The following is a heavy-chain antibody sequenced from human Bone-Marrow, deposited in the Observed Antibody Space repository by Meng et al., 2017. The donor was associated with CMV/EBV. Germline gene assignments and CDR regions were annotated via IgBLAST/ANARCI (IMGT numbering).Heavy chain of an antibody. CDR3: ASDGVLVEIPSD. Sequence: GESLKISCAASGFTFSSYAMHWVRQAPGKGLEWVAVISYDGSNKYYADSVKGRFTISRDNSKNTLFLQMNSLRADDTAVYYCASDGVLVEIPSDWGQGMLVTVSS. CDR2: ISYDGSNK. D-gene: IGHD5-24*01. J-gene: IGHJ4*02. V-gene: IGHV3-30-3*01. CDR1: GFTFSSYA.